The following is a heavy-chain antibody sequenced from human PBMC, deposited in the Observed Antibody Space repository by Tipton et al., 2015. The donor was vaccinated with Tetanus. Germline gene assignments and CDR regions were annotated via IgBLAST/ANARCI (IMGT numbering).Heavy chain of an antibody. V-gene: IGHV3-48*02. Sequence: QLVQSGGGLAPPGGSLRLSCATSGFPFHSYHMAWVRQAPGKGLEWISYIGDPRTVIQYADSVKGRFTVSRDNDENSLFLRMTSLTDEDTAVYFCARVIRRSMIGYGVFDSWGQGALVAVSS. CDR3: ARVIRRSMIGYGVFDS. CDR2: IGDPRTVI. J-gene: IGHJ4*02. CDR1: GFPFHSYH. D-gene: IGHD4-17*01.